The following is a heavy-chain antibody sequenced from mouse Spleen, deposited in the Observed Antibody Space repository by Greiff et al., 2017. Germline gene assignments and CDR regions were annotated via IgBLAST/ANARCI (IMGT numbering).Heavy chain of an antibody. V-gene: IGHV1-81*01. CDR1: GYTFTSYG. D-gene: IGHD2-4*01. Sequence: VQLQQSGAELARPGASVKLSCKASGYTFTSYGISWVKQRTGQGLEWIGEIYPRSGNTYYNEKFKGKATLTADKSSSTAYMELRSLTSEDSAVYFCARDYDYDGTFAYWGQGTLVTVSA. CDR2: IYPRSGNT. CDR3: ARDYDYDGTFAY. J-gene: IGHJ3*01.